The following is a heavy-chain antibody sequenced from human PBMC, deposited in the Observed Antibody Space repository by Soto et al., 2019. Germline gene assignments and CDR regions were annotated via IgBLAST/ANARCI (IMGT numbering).Heavy chain of an antibody. J-gene: IGHJ4*02. V-gene: IGHV3-23*01. CDR3: AKSAHQLLSYFDY. CDR2: ISGSGGST. Sequence: GESLKISCAASGFTFSSYAMSWVRQAPGKGLEWVSAISGSGGSTYYADSVKGRFTISRDNSKNTLYLQMNSLRAEATVFYYGAKSAHQLLSYFDYWGQGTLVTVSS. CDR1: GFTFSSYA. D-gene: IGHD2-2*01.